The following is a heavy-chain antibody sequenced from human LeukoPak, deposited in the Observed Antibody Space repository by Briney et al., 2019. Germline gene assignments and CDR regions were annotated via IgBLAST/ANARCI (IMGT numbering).Heavy chain of an antibody. CDR1: GFTFSSYA. CDR2: ISGSGGST. CDR3: AKVSSNYYGSGSYQTLDY. D-gene: IGHD3-10*01. J-gene: IGHJ4*02. Sequence: GGSLRLSCAASGFTFSSYAMSWVRQAPGKGLEWVSAISGSGGSTYYADSVKGRFTISRDNSKNTLDLQMNSLRAEDTAVYYCAKVSSNYYGSGSYQTLDYWGQGTLVTVSS. V-gene: IGHV3-23*01.